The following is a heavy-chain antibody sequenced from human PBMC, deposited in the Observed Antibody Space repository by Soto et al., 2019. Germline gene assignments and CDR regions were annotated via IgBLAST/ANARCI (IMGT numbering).Heavy chain of an antibody. V-gene: IGHV3-30-3*01. CDR2: ISYDGSNK. D-gene: IGHD5-12*01. Sequence: QVQLVESGGGVVQPGRSLRLSCAASGFTFSSYAMHWVRQAPGKGLEWVAVISYDGSNKYYADSVKGRFTISRDNSKNTLYLQMISLRTDDTAVYYCARPLWIDAYNWGYFDLWGRGTLVTVYS. CDR1: GFTFSSYA. J-gene: IGHJ2*01. CDR3: ARPLWIDAYNWGYFDL.